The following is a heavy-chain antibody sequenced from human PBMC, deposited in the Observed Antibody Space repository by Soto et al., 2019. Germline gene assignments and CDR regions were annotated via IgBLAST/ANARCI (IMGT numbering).Heavy chain of an antibody. CDR1: GFTFSGYA. Sequence: EVQLLESGGGLVQPGGSLRLSCAASGFTFSGYAMSWVRQAPGKGLEWVSAISGSGGTTYYTDSVKGRFTISRDNSKNTLYLQMNSLRVEDTAVYYCAKYCSSTSCLVVYGMDVWGQGTTVTVSS. D-gene: IGHD2-2*01. J-gene: IGHJ6*02. CDR2: ISGSGGTT. CDR3: AKYCSSTSCLVVYGMDV. V-gene: IGHV3-23*01.